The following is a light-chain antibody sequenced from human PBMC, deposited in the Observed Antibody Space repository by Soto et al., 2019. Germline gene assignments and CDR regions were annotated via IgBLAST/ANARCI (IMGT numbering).Light chain of an antibody. J-gene: IGLJ7*01. CDR1: SSDVGSHNL. CDR2: EAS. V-gene: IGLV2-23*01. CDR3: CSNAVGSTYV. Sequence: QSALTQPASVSGSPGQSLTISCTGTSSDVGSHNLVSWYQQYPGKVPRLIIFEASKRPSGVSNRFSGSKSGSTASLTISGLQAEDEADYYCCSNAVGSTYVFGSGTQLTVL.